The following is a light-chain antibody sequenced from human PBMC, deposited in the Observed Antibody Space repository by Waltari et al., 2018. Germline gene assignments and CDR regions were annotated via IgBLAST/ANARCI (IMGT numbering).Light chain of an antibody. CDR2: EVS. CDR3: SSYAGSFPYV. V-gene: IGLV2-8*01. Sequence: QSALTQPPSASGSPGQSVTISCTGTGSDVGGYNYVSWSQQHPGKAPKLMIYEVSKRPSGVPDRFSGSKSGNTASLTVSGLQSEDEADYYCSSYAGSFPYVFGTGTKVTVL. CDR1: GSDVGGYNY. J-gene: IGLJ1*01.